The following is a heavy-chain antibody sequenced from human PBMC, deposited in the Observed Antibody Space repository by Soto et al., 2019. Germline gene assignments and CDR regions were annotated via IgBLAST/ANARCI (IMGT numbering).Heavy chain of an antibody. V-gene: IGHV4-31*03. CDR3: ARVPWGNWGFDY. Sequence: SETLSLTCTVSGGSISSGGYYWSWIRQHPGKGLEWIGYIYYSGSTYYNPSLKSRVTISVDTSKNQFSLKLSSVTAADTAVYYCARVPWGNWGFDYWGQGTLVTVSS. CDR2: IYYSGST. J-gene: IGHJ4*02. D-gene: IGHD7-27*01. CDR1: GGSISSGGYY.